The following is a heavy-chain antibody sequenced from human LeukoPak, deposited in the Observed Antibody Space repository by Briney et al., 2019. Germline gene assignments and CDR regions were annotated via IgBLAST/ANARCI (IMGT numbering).Heavy chain of an antibody. V-gene: IGHV1-69*04. CDR3: ARGEGELMPIY. CDR2: IIPILGIA. CDR1: GGTFSSYA. D-gene: IGHD3-16*01. Sequence: GASVKVSCKASGGTFSSYAISWVRQAPGQGLEWMGRIIPILGIANYAQKFQGRVTITADKSTSTAYMELSSLRSEDTAVYYCARGEGELMPIYWGQGTLVTVSS. J-gene: IGHJ4*02.